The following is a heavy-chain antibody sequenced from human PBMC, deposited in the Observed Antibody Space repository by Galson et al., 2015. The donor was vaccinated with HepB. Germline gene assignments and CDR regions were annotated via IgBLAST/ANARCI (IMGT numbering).Heavy chain of an antibody. V-gene: IGHV1-69*13. J-gene: IGHJ4*02. Sequence: SVKVSCKASGGTFSSYAISWVRQAPGQGLEWMGGIIPIFGTANYAQEFQGRVTITADESTSTAYMELSSLRSEDTAVYYCAGPEHSSPAVAFDYWGQGTLVTVSS. CDR1: GGTFSSYA. D-gene: IGHD6-13*01. CDR3: AGPEHSSPAVAFDY. CDR2: IIPIFGTA.